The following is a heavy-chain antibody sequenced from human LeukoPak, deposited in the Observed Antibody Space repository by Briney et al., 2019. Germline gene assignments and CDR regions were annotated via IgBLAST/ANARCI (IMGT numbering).Heavy chain of an antibody. CDR2: MNPNSGNT. J-gene: IGHJ4*02. Sequence: ALVKVSCKASGYTFTSYDINWVRQATGQGLEWMGWMNPNSGNTGYAQKFQGRVTVTRNTSISTAYMELSSLRSEDTAVYYCARGRSKSLGTVNAFIHWGQGTLVTVSS. D-gene: IGHD4-17*01. V-gene: IGHV1-8*01. CDR1: GYTFTSYD. CDR3: ARGRSKSLGTVNAFIH.